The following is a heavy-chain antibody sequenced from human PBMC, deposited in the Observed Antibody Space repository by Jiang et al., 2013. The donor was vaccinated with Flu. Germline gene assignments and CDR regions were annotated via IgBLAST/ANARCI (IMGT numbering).Heavy chain of an antibody. Sequence: VQLLESGGGLVKPGGSLRLSCAASGFTFSDYYMSWIRQAPGKGLEWVSSISSSSSYIYYADSVKGRFTISRDNAKNSLYLQMNSLRAEDTAVYYCARDHHTPGLRLGELSPDFDYWGQGTLVTVSS. CDR3: ARDHHTPGLRLGELSPDFDY. V-gene: IGHV3-11*06. CDR2: ISSSSSYI. J-gene: IGHJ4*02. CDR1: GFTFSDYY. D-gene: IGHD3-16*02.